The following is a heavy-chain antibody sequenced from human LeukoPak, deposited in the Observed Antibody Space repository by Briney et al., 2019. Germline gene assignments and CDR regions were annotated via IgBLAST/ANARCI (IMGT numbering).Heavy chain of an antibody. CDR1: GFTFSDYA. D-gene: IGHD2-2*02. CDR3: AKTYCSTTSCYISASFFFDY. Sequence: GGSLRLSCAASGFTFSDYAMSWVRQAPGKGLEWVSSISGSGGTTYYADSVRGRFTISRANSKNTLYLQMNGLRAEDTAVYYCAKTYCSTTSCYISASFFFDYWGQGTLVTVSS. CDR2: ISGSGGTT. V-gene: IGHV3-23*01. J-gene: IGHJ4*02.